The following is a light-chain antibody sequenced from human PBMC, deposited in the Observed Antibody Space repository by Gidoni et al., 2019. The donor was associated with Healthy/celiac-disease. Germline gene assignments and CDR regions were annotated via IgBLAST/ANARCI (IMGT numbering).Light chain of an antibody. V-gene: IGKV1-33*01. J-gene: IGKJ3*01. CDR3: QQYDNLPPGGFT. Sequence: IQMTQSPSSLSASVGDRVTITCQASQDISNYLNWYQQKPGKAPKLLIYDASKLETGVPSRFSGSGSGTDFTFTISSLQPEDIATYYCQQYDNLPPGGFTYGPGTKVDIK. CDR2: DAS. CDR1: QDISNY.